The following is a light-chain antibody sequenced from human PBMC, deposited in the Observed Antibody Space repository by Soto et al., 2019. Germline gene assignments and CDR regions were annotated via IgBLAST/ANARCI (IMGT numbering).Light chain of an antibody. CDR2: GVS. Sequence: EIVMTQSPATLSVSPGERVTLSCRASESLFGFLAWYQHKPGQAPRLLIYGVSTKATGVPPRFSGSGSATDFTLTITSLQSDDSAVYYCQSYNDWPFAFGQGTKLEI. J-gene: IGKJ2*01. CDR1: ESLFGF. CDR3: QSYNDWPFA. V-gene: IGKV3-15*01.